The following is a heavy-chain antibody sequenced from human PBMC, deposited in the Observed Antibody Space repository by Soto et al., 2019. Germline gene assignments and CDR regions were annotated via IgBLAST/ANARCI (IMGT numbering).Heavy chain of an antibody. CDR3: ARDRYGAYANYFDS. Sequence: ASVKVSCKASGYTFTSYGISWVRQAPGQGLEWMGWISAYNGNTNYAQKLQGRVTMTTDTSTSTAYMELRSLRSDDTAVYFCARDRYGAYANYFDSWAQGTLVTISS. J-gene: IGHJ4*02. CDR2: ISAYNGNT. D-gene: IGHD5-12*01. CDR1: GYTFTSYG. V-gene: IGHV1-18*01.